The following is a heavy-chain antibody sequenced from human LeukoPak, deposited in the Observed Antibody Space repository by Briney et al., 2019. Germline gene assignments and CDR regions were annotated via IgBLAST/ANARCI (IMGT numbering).Heavy chain of an antibody. CDR1: GYTFTGYY. Sequence: ASVKVSCKASGYTFTGYYMHWVRQAPGQGLEWMGWINPNSGGTNYAQKFQGRVTMTRDTSISTAYMELSRLRSDDTAVYYCARDRSSSWPNYYFDYWGQGTLVTVSS. D-gene: IGHD6-13*01. CDR2: INPNSGGT. J-gene: IGHJ4*02. V-gene: IGHV1-2*02. CDR3: ARDRSSSWPNYYFDY.